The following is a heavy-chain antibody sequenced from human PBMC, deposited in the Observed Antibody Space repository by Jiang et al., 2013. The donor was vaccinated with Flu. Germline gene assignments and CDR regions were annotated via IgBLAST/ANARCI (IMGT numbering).Heavy chain of an antibody. CDR1: GYTFTDYY. J-gene: IGHJ1*01. D-gene: IGHD6-13*01. CDR2: VDPEDGET. Sequence: KPGATVKISCKVSGYTFTDYYMHWVQQAPGKGLEWMGLVDPEDGETIYAEKFQGRVTITADTSTDTAYMELSSLRSEDTAVYYCASLPGVAAAGTADEYFQHWGQGTLVTVSS. CDR3: ASLPGVAAAGTADEYFQH. V-gene: IGHV1-69-2*01.